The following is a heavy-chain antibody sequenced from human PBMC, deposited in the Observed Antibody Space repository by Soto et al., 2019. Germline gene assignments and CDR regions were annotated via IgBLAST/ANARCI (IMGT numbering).Heavy chain of an antibody. Sequence: PSETLSLTCSVSGRSMSSNYWSWIRQSPDKGLEWLGYVFYGGTDYNPSLGGRVSMSVETSKSQFSLNLTSLTAADTAVYYCARAPKVSGSAQTRPDFWGQGSLVTVSS. D-gene: IGHD6-6*01. CDR1: GRSMSSNY. J-gene: IGHJ4*02. CDR3: ARAPKVSGSAQTRPDF. CDR2: VFYGGT. V-gene: IGHV4-59*12.